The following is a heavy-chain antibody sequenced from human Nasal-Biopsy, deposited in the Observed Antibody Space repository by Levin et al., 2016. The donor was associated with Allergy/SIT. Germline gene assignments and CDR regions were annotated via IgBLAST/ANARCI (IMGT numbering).Heavy chain of an antibody. Sequence: ASVKVSCKASGYTFTNYYFHWVRQAPGQGLEWMGVMNPSGGSTEYAQKFQGRVTMTRDTSTSTVYMELSSLTSEDTAVYYCATMTVAGTYYYYAMHVWGQGTTVTVSS. CDR2: MNPSGGST. CDR3: ATMTVAGTYYYYAMHV. D-gene: IGHD6-19*01. J-gene: IGHJ6*02. CDR1: GYTFTNYY. V-gene: IGHV1-46*01.